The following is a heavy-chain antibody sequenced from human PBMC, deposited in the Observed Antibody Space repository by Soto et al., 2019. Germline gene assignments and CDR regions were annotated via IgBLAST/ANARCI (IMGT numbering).Heavy chain of an antibody. D-gene: IGHD3-16*01. V-gene: IGHV1-18*01. CDR1: GYSFTRYG. Sequence: QVQLVQSSAEVKNPGASVKVSCKASGYSFTRYGIALARQAPGQGLEWMGWINTYNGNTNYAQNLQGRVTLTTDTSTSTAYMELTSLRSNDTAIYYCAMVDVYVTPSPQDVWGQGTTVIVSS. CDR2: INTYNGNT. J-gene: IGHJ6*02. CDR3: AMVDVYVTPSPQDV.